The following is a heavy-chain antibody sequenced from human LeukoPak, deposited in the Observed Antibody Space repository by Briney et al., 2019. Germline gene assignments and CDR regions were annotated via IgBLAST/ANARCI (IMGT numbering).Heavy chain of an antibody. D-gene: IGHD1-26*01. CDR2: IRYDESKT. Sequence: PGGSLRLSCAASGFTFSSYGMNWVRQAPAKGLEWVAFIRYDESKTFYGDSVKGRFPVSRDNSKNTLYLQMNSLRAEDTAVYYCAKSHLPNSYSGTYYCDYWGQGTQVTVSS. CDR1: GFTFSSYG. CDR3: AKSHLPNSYSGTYYCDY. V-gene: IGHV3-30*02. J-gene: IGHJ4*02.